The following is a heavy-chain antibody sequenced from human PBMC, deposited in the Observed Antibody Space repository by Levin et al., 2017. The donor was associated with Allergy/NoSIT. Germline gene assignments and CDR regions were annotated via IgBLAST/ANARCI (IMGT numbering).Heavy chain of an antibody. CDR3: ARGPWKYCSGGSCYPEDY. J-gene: IGHJ4*02. CDR2: MNPNSGGT. Sequence: GESLKISCKASGYTFTGYYMNWVRQAPGQGLEWMGRMNPNSGGTNYAQKFQGRITMTRDTSISTAYMELSRLRYDDTAVYYCARGPWKYCSGGSCYPEDYWGQGTLVTVSS. CDR1: GYTFTGYY. D-gene: IGHD2-15*01. V-gene: IGHV1-2*06.